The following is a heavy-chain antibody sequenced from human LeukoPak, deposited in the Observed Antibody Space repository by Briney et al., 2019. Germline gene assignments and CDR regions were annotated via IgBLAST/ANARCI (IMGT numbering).Heavy chain of an antibody. Sequence: GSLELSWAASGFHFSSYSISWVRQAPGKGLEWVSAISGSGGSTYYADSVKGRFTISRDNSKNTLYLQMNSLRAEDTAVYYCAKDRELTPYYFDYWGQGTLVTVSS. V-gene: IGHV3-23*01. CDR2: ISGSGGST. D-gene: IGHD1-7*01. J-gene: IGHJ4*02. CDR1: GFHFSSYS. CDR3: AKDRELTPYYFDY.